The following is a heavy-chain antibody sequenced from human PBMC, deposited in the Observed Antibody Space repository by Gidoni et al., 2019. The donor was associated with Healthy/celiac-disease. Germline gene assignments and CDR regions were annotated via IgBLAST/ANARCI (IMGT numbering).Heavy chain of an antibody. CDR1: GFTFSSYG. D-gene: IGHD4-17*01. CDR3: AKMGEEGTTVVTAFDY. V-gene: IGHV3-30*18. CDR2: ISYDGSNK. Sequence: QVQLVESGGGVVQPGRSLRLSCAASGFTFSSYGMHWVRQAPGKGLEWVAVISYDGSNKYYADSVKGRFTISRDNSKNTLYLQMNSLRAEDTAVYYCAKMGEEGTTVVTAFDYWGQGTLVTVSS. J-gene: IGHJ4*02.